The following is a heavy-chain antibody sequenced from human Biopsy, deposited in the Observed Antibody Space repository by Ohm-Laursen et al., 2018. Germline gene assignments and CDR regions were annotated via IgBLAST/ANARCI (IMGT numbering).Heavy chain of an antibody. J-gene: IGHJ2*01. CDR3: AKDRRTMRVWYFDL. V-gene: IGHV3-23*01. D-gene: IGHD4/OR15-4a*01. Sequence: SLRLSCAASGFIFSTHDMSWVRQAPGKGLEWVSGISSTGNSTYYADSVKGRFTISRDNSKNTLYLQLNSLRVEDTALYYCAKDRRTMRVWYFDLWGRGTLVTVSS. CDR1: GFIFSTHD. CDR2: ISSTGNST.